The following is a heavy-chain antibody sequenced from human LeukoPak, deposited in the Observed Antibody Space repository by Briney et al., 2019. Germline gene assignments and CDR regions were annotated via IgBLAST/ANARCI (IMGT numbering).Heavy chain of an antibody. V-gene: IGHV1-2*02. CDR2: INPISGGT. CDR1: RYTFTDYY. J-gene: IGHJ4*02. Sequence: ASVKVSCKASRYTFTDYYIDWVRQTPGQGLEWMGWINPISGGTNYAPKFQGRVTMTRDTSISTAYMDLSRLTSDDTAVYFCARDALRVFDLWGQGTLVTVSS. CDR3: ARDALRVFDL.